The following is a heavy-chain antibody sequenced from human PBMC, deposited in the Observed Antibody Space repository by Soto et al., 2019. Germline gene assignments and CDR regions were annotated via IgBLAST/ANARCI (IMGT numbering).Heavy chain of an antibody. J-gene: IGHJ4*02. D-gene: IGHD5-18*01. CDR1: GFTFSSYA. CDR2: ISYDGSNK. CDR3: ARDPATPRRGYSYGSVLGYFDY. Sequence: QVQLVESGGGVVQPGRSLRLSCAASGFTFSSYAMHWVHQAPGKGLEWVAVISYDGSNKYYADSVKGRFTISRDNSKNTLYLQMNSLRAEDTAVYYCARDPATPRRGYSYGSVLGYFDYWGQGTLVTVSS. V-gene: IGHV3-30-3*01.